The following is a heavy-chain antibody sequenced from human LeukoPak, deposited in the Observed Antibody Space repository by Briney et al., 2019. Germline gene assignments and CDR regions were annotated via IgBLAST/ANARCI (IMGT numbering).Heavy chain of an antibody. CDR3: AKDGFDAIFPDY. CDR2: ISYDGSNK. V-gene: IGHV3-30*18. Sequence: PGGSLRLSCAASGFTFSSYGMHWVRQAPGKGLEWVAVISYDGSNKYYADSVKGRFTISRENSKNTLYLQMNSLRAEDPAVYYCAKDGFDAIFPDYWGQGTLVTVYS. J-gene: IGHJ4*02. D-gene: IGHD3-9*01. CDR1: GFTFSSYG.